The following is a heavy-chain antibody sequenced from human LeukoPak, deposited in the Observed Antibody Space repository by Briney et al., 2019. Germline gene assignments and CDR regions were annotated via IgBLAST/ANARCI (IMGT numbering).Heavy chain of an antibody. Sequence: GESLKISCKGSGYSFTSYWIGWVRQMPGKGLEWMGIIYPGDSDTRYSPSFQGQVTISADKSISTAYLQWSSLKASDTAMYYCARQRERYCSGGSCYNAFDIWGQGTMVTVSS. J-gene: IGHJ3*02. CDR2: IYPGDSDT. CDR3: ARQRERYCSGGSCYNAFDI. V-gene: IGHV5-51*01. CDR1: GYSFTSYW. D-gene: IGHD2-15*01.